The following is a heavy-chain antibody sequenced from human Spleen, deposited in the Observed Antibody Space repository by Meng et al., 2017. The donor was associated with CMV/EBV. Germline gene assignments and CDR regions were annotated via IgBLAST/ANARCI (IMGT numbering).Heavy chain of an antibody. Sequence: GGSLRLSCTASGFTFSTYSMNWVRQAPGKGLEWVSSFSSSSYIYYADSVKGRFTISRDNAKNSLYLQMNSLRAEDTAVYYCAKLSYYDSGSLDYWGQGTPVTVSS. CDR1: GFTFSTYS. D-gene: IGHD3-10*01. J-gene: IGHJ4*02. CDR3: AKLSYYDSGSLDY. CDR2: FSSSSYI. V-gene: IGHV3-21*01.